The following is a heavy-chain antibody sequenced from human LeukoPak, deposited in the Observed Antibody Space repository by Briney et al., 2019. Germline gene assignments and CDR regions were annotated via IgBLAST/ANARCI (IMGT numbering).Heavy chain of an antibody. V-gene: IGHV3-7*01. CDR1: GFTFSSYW. Sequence: GGSLRLSCAASGFTFSSYWMSWVRQAPGKGLEWLVNIDQDGSEKYYVDSVKGRFTISRDNAKNSVYLQMNNLRGEDTAIYYCARGLATAAAYWGQGTLVTVSS. CDR2: IDQDGSEK. D-gene: IGHD6-13*01. CDR3: ARGLATAAAY. J-gene: IGHJ4*02.